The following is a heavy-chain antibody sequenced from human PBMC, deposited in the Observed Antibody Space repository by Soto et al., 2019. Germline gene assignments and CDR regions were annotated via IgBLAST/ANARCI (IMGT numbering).Heavy chain of an antibody. J-gene: IGHJ5*02. Sequence: EEQLLESGGGLVQPGGSLRLSCEASGFIFSSYAITWVRQAPGKGLEWVSTISGTGVNTYYEDSVKGRFTVSRDNSKNTVWLQMNSLRAADSSVYYCAKDSVHNLYRTSSLEDCFGPWGQGTLVTVSS. CDR1: GFIFSSYA. D-gene: IGHD6-6*01. V-gene: IGHV3-23*01. CDR3: AKDSVHNLYRTSSLEDCFGP. CDR2: ISGTGVNT.